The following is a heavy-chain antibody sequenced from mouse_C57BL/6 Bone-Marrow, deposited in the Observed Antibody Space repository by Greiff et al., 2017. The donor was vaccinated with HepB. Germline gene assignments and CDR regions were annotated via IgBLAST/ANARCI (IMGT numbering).Heavy chain of an antibody. CDR2: ISDGGSYT. V-gene: IGHV5-4*01. Sequence: VQLQQSGGGLVKPGGSLKLSCAASGFTFSSYAMSWVRQTPEKRLEWVATISDGGSYTYYPDNVKGRFTISRDNAKNNLYLQMSHLKSEDTAMYYCARDPPYYGSSHWYFDVWGTGTTVTVSS. CDR1: GFTFSSYA. D-gene: IGHD1-1*01. J-gene: IGHJ1*03. CDR3: ARDPPYYGSSHWYFDV.